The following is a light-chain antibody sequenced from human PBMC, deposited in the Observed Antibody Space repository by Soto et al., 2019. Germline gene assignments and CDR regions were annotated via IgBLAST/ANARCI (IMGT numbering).Light chain of an antibody. Sequence: TVLTQSPCTLSVSPGERATLSCSARESIVSIYVAWYQQRPGPARRLLLYGAASRPTAISDWFSGSGSGTECPLTISRMETEDFAVSYCNQSASSRPFGQGNKVDI. V-gene: IGKV3-20*01. J-gene: IGKJ1*01. CDR1: ESIVSIY. CDR2: GAA. CDR3: NQSASSRP.